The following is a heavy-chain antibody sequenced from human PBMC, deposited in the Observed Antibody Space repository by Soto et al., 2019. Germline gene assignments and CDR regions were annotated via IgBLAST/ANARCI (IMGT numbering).Heavy chain of an antibody. Sequence: QVQLVQSGAEVKKPGASVKVSCKASGYTFTSYDINWVRQATGQGLEWMGWMNPNSGNTGYAQKFQGRVTMTRNTSRSTAYMELSSLRSEDTAVYYCASRPTVTTSDYYYYGMDVWGQGTTVTVSS. CDR3: ASRPTVTTSDYYYYGMDV. CDR1: GYTFTSYD. CDR2: MNPNSGNT. J-gene: IGHJ6*02. D-gene: IGHD4-17*01. V-gene: IGHV1-8*01.